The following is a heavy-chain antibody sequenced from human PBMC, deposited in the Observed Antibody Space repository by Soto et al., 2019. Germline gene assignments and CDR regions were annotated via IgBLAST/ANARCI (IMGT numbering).Heavy chain of an antibody. CDR2: INHSGST. Sequence: QVQLQPWGAGLLKPSETLSLTCAVYGGSFSGYYWSWIRQPPGKGLEWIGEINHSGSTNYNPSLKSRVTISVDTSKNQFSLKLSSVTAADTAVYYCARTGSGEYCSSTSCFYYYYMDVWGKGTTVTVSS. CDR1: GGSFSGYY. V-gene: IGHV4-34*01. CDR3: ARTGSGEYCSSTSCFYYYYMDV. D-gene: IGHD2-2*01. J-gene: IGHJ6*03.